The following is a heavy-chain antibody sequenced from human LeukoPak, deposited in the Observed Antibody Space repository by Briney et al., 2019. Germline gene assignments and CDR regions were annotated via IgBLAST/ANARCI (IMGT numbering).Heavy chain of an antibody. V-gene: IGHV1-2*02. CDR2: INPNSGGT. Sequence: ASVKVSCKASGYTFTGYYMHCVRQAPGQGLEWMGWINPNSGGTNYAQKFQGRVTMTRDTSISTAYMELSRLRSDDTAVYYCARPSYSSGWYVDYWGQGTLVTVSS. CDR3: ARPSYSSGWYVDY. D-gene: IGHD6-19*01. J-gene: IGHJ4*02. CDR1: GYTFTGYY.